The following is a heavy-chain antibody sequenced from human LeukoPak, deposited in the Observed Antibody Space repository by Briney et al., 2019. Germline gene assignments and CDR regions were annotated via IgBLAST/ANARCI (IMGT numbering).Heavy chain of an antibody. CDR2: ISYDGSNK. V-gene: IGHV3-30*04. Sequence: GGSLRLSCAASGFTFSSYAMHWVRQAPGKGLEWVAVISYDGSNKYYADSVKGRFTISRDNSKNTLYLQMNSLRAEDTAVYYCAKDVQYYDFWSGFPHGYDYWGQGTLVTVSS. J-gene: IGHJ4*02. D-gene: IGHD3-3*01. CDR3: AKDVQYYDFWSGFPHGYDY. CDR1: GFTFSSYA.